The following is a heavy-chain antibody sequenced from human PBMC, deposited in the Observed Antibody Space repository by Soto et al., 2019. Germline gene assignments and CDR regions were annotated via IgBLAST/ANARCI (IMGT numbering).Heavy chain of an antibody. V-gene: IGHV3-23*01. CDR1: GFTFRTYA. J-gene: IGHJ4*02. Sequence: GGSLRLSCAASGFTFRTYAMSWVRQAPGKGLEWVSVISGTSGTTYYADSVKGRFTISRDNSKSTLYLQMYSLRTEDTAVYYCAKYPEYSAYDGSYFDYWGQGTLVTVSS. CDR2: ISGTSGTT. D-gene: IGHD5-12*01. CDR3: AKYPEYSAYDGSYFDY.